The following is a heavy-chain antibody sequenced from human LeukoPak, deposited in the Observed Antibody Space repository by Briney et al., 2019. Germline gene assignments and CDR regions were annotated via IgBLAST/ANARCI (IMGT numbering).Heavy chain of an antibody. Sequence: PGGSLRLSCAASGFTFSSYAMSWVRQAPGKGLEWVSAISGSGGSTYYADSVKGRFTISRDNSKNTLYLQMNSLRAEDTAVYYCAKDLLSMIVVVITSFDYWGQGTLVTVSS. CDR2: ISGSGGST. CDR3: AKDLLSMIVVVITSFDY. D-gene: IGHD3-22*01. V-gene: IGHV3-23*01. J-gene: IGHJ4*02. CDR1: GFTFSSYA.